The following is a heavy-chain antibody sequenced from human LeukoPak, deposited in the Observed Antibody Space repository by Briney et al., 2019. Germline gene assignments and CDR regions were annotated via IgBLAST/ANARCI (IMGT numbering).Heavy chain of an antibody. J-gene: IGHJ4*02. D-gene: IGHD4-23*01. Sequence: PSETLSLTCSVSGGFISSSSHYWGWVRQPQGKGLEWIGSFYYSGSTSYNPSLKSRVTILVDTSKNQFSLKLCSVTAADTAVYYCASQTLGGGKQWDYWGQGTLVTVSS. V-gene: IGHV4-39*01. CDR1: GGFISSSSHY. CDR3: ASQTLGGGKQWDY. CDR2: FYYSGST.